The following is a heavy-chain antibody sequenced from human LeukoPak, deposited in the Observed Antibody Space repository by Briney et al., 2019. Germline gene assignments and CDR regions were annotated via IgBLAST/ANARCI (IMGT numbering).Heavy chain of an antibody. CDR2: IIPIFGTA. CDR1: GGTFSSYA. CDR3: AYEVVVPAARNYFDY. D-gene: IGHD2-2*01. J-gene: IGHJ4*02. V-gene: IGHV1-69*05. Sequence: SVKVSCKASGGTFSSYAISWVRQAPGQGLEWMGGIIPIFGTANYAQKFQGRVTITTDESTSTAYMELSSLRFENTAVYYCAYEVVVPAARNYFDYWGQGTLVTVSS.